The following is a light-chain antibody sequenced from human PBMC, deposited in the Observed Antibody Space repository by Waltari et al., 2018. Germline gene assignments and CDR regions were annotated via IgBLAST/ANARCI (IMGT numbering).Light chain of an antibody. V-gene: IGLV3-21*02. Sequence: SYALPQPPSVSVAPAHTARLTCGGNTIGRKMVNWYKPKPGQAPVLVCDDDSDRPSGIPERFAGSNSGNTATLSISRVEAGDEADYNGQVWDSSSDHPWVFGGGTKLTVL. CDR3: QVWDSSSDHPWV. CDR2: DDS. CDR1: TIGRKM. J-gene: IGLJ3*02.